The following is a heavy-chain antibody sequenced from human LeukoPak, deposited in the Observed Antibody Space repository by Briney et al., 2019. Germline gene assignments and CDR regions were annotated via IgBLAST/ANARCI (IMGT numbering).Heavy chain of an antibody. V-gene: IGHV3-30*18. D-gene: IGHD4-23*01. CDR3: AKEHCGGNLDYFDY. CDR2: ISYDGSNK. CDR1: GFTFSSYG. J-gene: IGHJ4*02. Sequence: GGSLRLSCAASGFTFSSYGMHWVGQAPGKGLEWVAVISYDGSNKYYADSVKGRFTISRDNSKNTLYLQMNSLRAEDTAVYYCAKEHCGGNLDYFDYWGRGTLVTVSS.